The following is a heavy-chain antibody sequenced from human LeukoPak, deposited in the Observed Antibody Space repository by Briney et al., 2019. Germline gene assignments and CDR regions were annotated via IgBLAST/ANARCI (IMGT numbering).Heavy chain of an antibody. V-gene: IGHV4-4*02. CDR3: ARTSRINMVLDP. CDR2: IYHSGST. J-gene: IGHJ5*02. CDR1: GGSISNTNW. Sequence: SGTLSLTCGVSGGSISNTNWWTWVRQPPGRGLEWIGEIYHSGSTNYNPSLKSRVTISVDKSKNQFSLKLSSVTAADTAVYYCARTSRINMVLDPWGQGTLVTVSS. D-gene: IGHD3-10*01.